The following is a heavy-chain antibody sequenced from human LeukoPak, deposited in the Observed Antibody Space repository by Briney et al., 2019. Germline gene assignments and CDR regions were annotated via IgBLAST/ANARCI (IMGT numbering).Heavy chain of an antibody. CDR1: GGSVSSGSYY. CDR3: ARHYYDSSGYLDY. CDR2: IYYSGST. V-gene: IGHV4-61*01. Sequence: PSETLSLTCTVSGGSVSSGSYYWSWIRQPPGKGLEWIGYIYYSGSTNYNPSLKSRVTISVDTSKNQFSLKLSSVTAADTAVYYCARHYYDSSGYLDYWGPGTLVTVSS. J-gene: IGHJ4*02. D-gene: IGHD3-22*01.